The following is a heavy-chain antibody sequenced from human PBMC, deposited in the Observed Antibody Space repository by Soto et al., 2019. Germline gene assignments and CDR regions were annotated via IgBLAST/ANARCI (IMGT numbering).Heavy chain of an antibody. J-gene: IGHJ3*02. CDR3: ARDRGDYSAFDI. D-gene: IGHD4-17*01. CDR2: INGNT. V-gene: IGHV1-3*01. Sequence: SVKVSCKTSGYTFNTHAMHWVRQAPVQRLEWMGWINGNTRYSQKFQGRVTITRDTSASTVYMELSSLKSEDTALYYCARDRGDYSAFDIWGQGTMVTVSS. CDR1: GYTFNTHA.